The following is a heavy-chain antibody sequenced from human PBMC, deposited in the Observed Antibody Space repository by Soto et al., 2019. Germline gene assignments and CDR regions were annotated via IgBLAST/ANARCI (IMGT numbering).Heavy chain of an antibody. CDR3: ARVVPGAEAWFGP. J-gene: IGHJ5*02. V-gene: IGHV1-18*01. D-gene: IGHD2-2*01. Sequence: ASVKVSCKPSGYTFSNYGITWVRQAPGQPLEWLGWISLYSDGTNYAQKFQGRVSMTKDTSTTTAYMELRSLRSDDTAVYYCARVVPGAEAWFGPWGQGTLVTVSS. CDR1: GYTFSNYG. CDR2: ISLYSDGT.